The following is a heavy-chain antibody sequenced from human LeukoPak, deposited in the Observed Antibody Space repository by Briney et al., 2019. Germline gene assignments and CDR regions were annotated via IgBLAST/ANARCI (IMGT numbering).Heavy chain of an antibody. Sequence: SETLSLTCTVSGGSISSSSYYWGWIRQPPGKGLEWIGTISYSGSTYYNVSLKSRVTISVDTSKNQFSLKLSSVTAADTAVYYCARLILEYYYDSSGYYYDYWGQGTLVTVSS. CDR1: GGSISSSSYY. V-gene: IGHV4-39*01. J-gene: IGHJ4*02. D-gene: IGHD3-22*01. CDR2: ISYSGST. CDR3: ARLILEYYYDSSGYYYDY.